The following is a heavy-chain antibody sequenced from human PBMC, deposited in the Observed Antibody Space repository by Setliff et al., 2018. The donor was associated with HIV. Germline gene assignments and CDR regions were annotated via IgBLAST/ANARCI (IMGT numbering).Heavy chain of an antibody. V-gene: IGHV4-59*08. Sequence: SETLSLTCTLSGGFISNHYWNWIRQPPGKGLEWIGSTHYSGSSYYSPSLKSRVTISLDTSKNQFSLKLSSVTAADTAVYYCATHASTVQDAMDVWGQGTTVTVSS. CDR3: ATHASTVQDAMDV. D-gene: IGHD4-4*01. CDR1: GGFISNHY. J-gene: IGHJ6*02. CDR2: THYSGSS.